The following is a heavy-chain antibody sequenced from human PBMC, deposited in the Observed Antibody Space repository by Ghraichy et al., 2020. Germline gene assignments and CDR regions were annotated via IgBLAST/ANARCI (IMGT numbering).Heavy chain of an antibody. D-gene: IGHD5-12*01. J-gene: IGHJ5*02. CDR3: ASPGGWLRGWFDP. CDR2: INHSGST. V-gene: IGHV4-34*01. CDR1: GGSFSGYY. Sequence: SETLSLTCAVYGGSFSGYYWSWIRQPPGKGLEWIGEINHSGSTNYNPSLKSRVTISVDTSKNQFSLKLSSVTAADTAVYYCASPGGWLRGWFDPWGQGTLVTVSS.